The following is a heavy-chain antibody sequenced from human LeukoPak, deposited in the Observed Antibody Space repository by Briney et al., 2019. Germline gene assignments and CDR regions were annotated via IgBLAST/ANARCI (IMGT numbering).Heavy chain of an antibody. J-gene: IGHJ5*02. Sequence: TGGSLRLSCAASGFGFNNYWMHWVRQPPGKGLVWVSRIYNDRSGTSYADSVKGRFTISRDNAKNTLYLQMNGLRAEDTAVYYCARGIGYDPAWGQGTLVIVSS. V-gene: IGHV3-74*01. D-gene: IGHD2-2*01. CDR1: GFGFNNYW. CDR2: IYNDRSGT. CDR3: ARGIGYDPA.